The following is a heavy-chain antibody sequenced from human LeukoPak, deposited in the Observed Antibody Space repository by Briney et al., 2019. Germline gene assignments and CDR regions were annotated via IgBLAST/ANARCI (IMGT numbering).Heavy chain of an antibody. V-gene: IGHV4-34*01. D-gene: IGHD3-22*01. Sequence: SETLSLTCAVYGGSFNGYYWSWIRQPPGKGLERIGEINHSGSTNYNPSLKSRVTISVDTSKNQFSLKLSSVTAADTAVYYCARGYDSSGYYYTLDYWGQGTLVTVSS. CDR1: GGSFNGYY. CDR2: INHSGST. J-gene: IGHJ4*02. CDR3: ARGYDSSGYYYTLDY.